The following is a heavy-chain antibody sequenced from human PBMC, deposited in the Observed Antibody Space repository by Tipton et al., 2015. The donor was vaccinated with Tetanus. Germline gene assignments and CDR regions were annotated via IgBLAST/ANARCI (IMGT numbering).Heavy chain of an antibody. CDR3: ASGSALDY. J-gene: IGHJ4*02. CDR2: ISSTSSYI. Sequence: GSLRLSCEVSGFIYSSHSMNWVRQAPGKGLEWVASISSTSSYIYYADSLKGRFTISRDNAKNSLYLQMSSLRPEDTAVYYCASGSALDYWGQGTLVTVSS. CDR1: GFIYSSHS. D-gene: IGHD6-25*01. V-gene: IGHV3-21*01.